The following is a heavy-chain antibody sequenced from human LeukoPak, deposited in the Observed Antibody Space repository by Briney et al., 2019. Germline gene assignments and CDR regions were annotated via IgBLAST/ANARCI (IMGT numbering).Heavy chain of an antibody. Sequence: SETLSLTCTASGGSISSYYWSWIRQPPGKGLEWIGYIYYSGSTNYNPSLKSRVTISVDTSKNQFSLKLSSVTAADTAVYYCARASIAAALDYWGQGTLVTVSS. J-gene: IGHJ4*02. CDR1: GGSISSYY. CDR3: ARASIAAALDY. D-gene: IGHD6-13*01. CDR2: IYYSGST. V-gene: IGHV4-59*01.